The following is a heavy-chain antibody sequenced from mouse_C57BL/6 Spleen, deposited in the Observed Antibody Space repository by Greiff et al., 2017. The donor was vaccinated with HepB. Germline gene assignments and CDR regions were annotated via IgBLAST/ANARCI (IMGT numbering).Heavy chain of an antibody. J-gene: IGHJ3*01. CDR3: ARSVYGNWFAY. D-gene: IGHD2-1*01. V-gene: IGHV1-26*01. CDR2: INPNNGGT. CDR1: GYTFTDYY. Sequence: EVQLQQSGPELVKPGASVKISCKASGYTFTDYYMNWVKQSHGKSLEWIGDINPNNGGTSYNQKFKGKATLTVDKSSSTAYMELRSLTSEDSAVYYCARSVYGNWFAYWGQGTLVTVSA.